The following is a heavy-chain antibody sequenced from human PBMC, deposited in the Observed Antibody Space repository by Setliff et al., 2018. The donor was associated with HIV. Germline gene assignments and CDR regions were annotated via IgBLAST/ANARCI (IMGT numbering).Heavy chain of an antibody. CDR3: ARRCNGGNCYHGSGWFDP. CDR2: INPNTGNP. V-gene: IGHV7-4-1*02. D-gene: IGHD2-15*01. CDR1: GYTFMNFA. Sequence: ASVKVSCKASGYTFMNFAMHWVRQAPGQGLEWMGWINPNTGNPTYAQGFTGRFVFSLDTSVSTAYLQISSLEAQDTGVYYCARRCNGGNCYHGSGWFDPWGQGTLVTVSS. J-gene: IGHJ5*02.